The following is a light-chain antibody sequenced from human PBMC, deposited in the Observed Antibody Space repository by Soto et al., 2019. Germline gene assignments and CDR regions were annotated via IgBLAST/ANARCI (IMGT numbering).Light chain of an antibody. CDR3: SSYTSKTTHVV. V-gene: IGLV2-14*01. Sequence: QSALTQPASVSGSPGQSITISCTGTSSDVGGYNYVSWYQQHPGKAPKLMIYEVSNRPSGVSNRYSGSKSGNTASLTISGLQAEDDADYDCSSYTSKTTHVVFGGGTKLTVL. CDR2: EVS. CDR1: SSDVGGYNY. J-gene: IGLJ2*01.